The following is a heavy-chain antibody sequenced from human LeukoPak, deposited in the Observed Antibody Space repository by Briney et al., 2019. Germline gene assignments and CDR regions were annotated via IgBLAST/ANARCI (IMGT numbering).Heavy chain of an antibody. V-gene: IGHV3-74*01. Sequence: GGSLRLSCAASGFTFSRYWMHWVRQALGKGLVWVSRINEDGSITSYADSVKGRFTISRDNAKNTLYLQMNSLGAEDTAVYYCTRDTFGGDDFWGQGTLVTVSS. CDR1: GFTFSRYW. J-gene: IGHJ4*02. D-gene: IGHD3-10*01. CDR2: INEDGSIT. CDR3: TRDTFGGDDF.